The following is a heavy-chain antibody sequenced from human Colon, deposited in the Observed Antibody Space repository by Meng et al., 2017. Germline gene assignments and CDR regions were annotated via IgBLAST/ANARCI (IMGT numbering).Heavy chain of an antibody. J-gene: IGHJ4*02. Sequence: VQLVQYGAEMKKPGASVKVSCKASGYTFTTYDINWVRQATGQGLEWMGWMNPDSGDTGYAQKFQGRLTMTRDTSISAAYMELTSLRSEDTAVYYCARGGYYYDSSGFRAALDYWGQGTLVTVSS. CDR2: MNPDSGDT. CDR3: ARGGYYYDSSGFRAALDY. V-gene: IGHV1-8*01. CDR1: GYTFTTYD. D-gene: IGHD3-22*01.